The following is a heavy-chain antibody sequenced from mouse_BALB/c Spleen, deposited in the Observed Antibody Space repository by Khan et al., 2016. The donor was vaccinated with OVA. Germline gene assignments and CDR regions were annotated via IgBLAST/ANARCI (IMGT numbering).Heavy chain of an antibody. Sequence: EVMLVESGGGSVKPGGSLKLSCTVSGFTFSSYVMSWVRQTPEKRLEWVASISSGGSTHYADSVKGRFTISRDNARNILYLQMSSLRSEDLAIYYCAREAYRYDEYYFDYWGQGTTLTVSS. CDR3: AREAYRYDEYYFDY. V-gene: IGHV5-6-5*01. CDR1: GFTFSSYV. J-gene: IGHJ2*01. CDR2: ISSGGST. D-gene: IGHD2-14*01.